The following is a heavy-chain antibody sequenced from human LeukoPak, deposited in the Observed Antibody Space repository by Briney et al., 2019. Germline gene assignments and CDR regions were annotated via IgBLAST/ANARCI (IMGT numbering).Heavy chain of an antibody. CDR1: GYTFTGYY. J-gene: IGHJ4*02. CDR2: ISAYNGNT. CDR3: ARGPTLLSMDY. D-gene: IGHD2-15*01. V-gene: IGHV1-18*04. Sequence: ASVKVSCKASGYTFTGYYMHWVRQAPGQGLEWMGWISAYNGNTNYAQKLQGRVTMSTDTSTSTAYMELRSLRSDDTAVYYRARGPTLLSMDYWGQGTLVTVSP.